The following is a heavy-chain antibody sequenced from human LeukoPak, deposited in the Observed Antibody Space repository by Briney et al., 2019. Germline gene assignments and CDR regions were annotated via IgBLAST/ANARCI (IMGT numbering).Heavy chain of an antibody. D-gene: IGHD1-26*01. CDR2: ISWNSGSI. CDR1: GFTFDDYA. Sequence: PGGSLRLSCAASGFTFDDYAMHWVRQAPGEGLEWVSGISWNSGSIGYADSVKGRFTISRDNAKNSLYLQMNSLRAEDTALYYCAKGKVGATTAHYFDYWGQGTLVTVSS. V-gene: IGHV3-9*01. J-gene: IGHJ4*02. CDR3: AKGKVGATTAHYFDY.